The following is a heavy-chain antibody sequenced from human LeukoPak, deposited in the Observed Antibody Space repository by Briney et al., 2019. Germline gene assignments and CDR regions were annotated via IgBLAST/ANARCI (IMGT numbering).Heavy chain of an antibody. D-gene: IGHD3-10*01. J-gene: IGHJ6*02. CDR2: ISAYNGNT. CDR3: ARDDYYGSGSYSYYYYGMDV. Sequence: ASVKVSCNISGYTLTDFSMHWVRQAPGKGLEWMGWISAYNGNTNYAQKLQGRVTMTTDTSTSTAYMELRSLRSDDTAVYYCARDDYYGSGSYSYYYYGMDVWGQGTTVTVSS. V-gene: IGHV1-18*04. CDR1: GYTLTDFS.